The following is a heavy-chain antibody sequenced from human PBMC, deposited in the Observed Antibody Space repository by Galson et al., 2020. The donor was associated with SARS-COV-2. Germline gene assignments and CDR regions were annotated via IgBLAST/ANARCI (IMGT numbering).Heavy chain of an antibody. CDR2: IKQDGSDK. CDR3: ARESYDSGWFDY. CDR1: GFSFSSYW. V-gene: IGHV3-7*03. Sequence: SCAASGFSFSSYWMTWVRQAPGKGLEWVANIKQDGSDKYYVDSVKGRFTISRDNAKNSLYLHMNSLRAEDTAVYYCARESYDSGWFDYWGQGTLVTVSS. D-gene: IGHD6-19*01. J-gene: IGHJ4*02.